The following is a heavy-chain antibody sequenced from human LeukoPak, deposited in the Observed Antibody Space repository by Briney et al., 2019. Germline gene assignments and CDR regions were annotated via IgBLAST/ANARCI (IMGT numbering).Heavy chain of an antibody. CDR3: ARGIVVVTASYPLTA. Sequence: ASVKVSCKASGYTFTGYYMHWVRQAPGQGLEWMGWINPNSGGTNYAQKFQGRVTMTRDTSISTAYMELSRLRSDGTAVYYCARGIVVVTASYPLTAWGQGTLVTVSS. CDR1: GYTFTGYY. J-gene: IGHJ5*02. CDR2: INPNSGGT. D-gene: IGHD2-21*02. V-gene: IGHV1-2*02.